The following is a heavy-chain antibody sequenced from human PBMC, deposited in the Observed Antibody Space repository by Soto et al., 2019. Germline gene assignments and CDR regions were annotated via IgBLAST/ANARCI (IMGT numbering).Heavy chain of an antibody. Sequence: QVQLVQSGAEVKKPGASVKVSCKASGYTFTGYYMHWVRQAPGQGLEWMGWINPNSGGTNFAQKFQGRVTMSRDTSISTAYMELSRLISDDTAVYYCARDLFGVVTPGWFDPWGQGTLVTVSS. V-gene: IGHV1-2*02. D-gene: IGHD3-3*01. CDR2: INPNSGGT. J-gene: IGHJ5*02. CDR3: ARDLFGVVTPGWFDP. CDR1: GYTFTGYY.